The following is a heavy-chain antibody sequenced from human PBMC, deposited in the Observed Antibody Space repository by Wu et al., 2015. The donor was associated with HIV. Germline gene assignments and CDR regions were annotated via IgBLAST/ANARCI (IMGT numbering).Heavy chain of an antibody. CDR3: ARDYYDVLTTYSHYFFDL. V-gene: IGHV1-2*02. CDR2: INPNSGGT. D-gene: IGHD3-9*01. CDR1: GYTFTGYY. Sequence: QVQLVQSGAEVKKPGASVKVSCKASGYTFTGYYMHWLRQAPGQGLEWMGWINPNSGGTNFAQKFQDRVTLTRDTSISTAYMEMSGLRSDDTAVYFCARDYYDVLTTYSHYFFDLWGPGNAGHRLL. J-gene: IGHJ4*02.